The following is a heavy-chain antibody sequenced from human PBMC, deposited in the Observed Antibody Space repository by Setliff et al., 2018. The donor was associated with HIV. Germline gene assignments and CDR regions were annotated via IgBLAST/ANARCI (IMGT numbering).Heavy chain of an antibody. J-gene: IGHJ6*03. D-gene: IGHD1-7*01. CDR2: IYYSGST. Sequence: SETLSLTCSVSGGSISSHYWSWIRQPLGKGLEWIGNIYYSGSTKCNPSLKIRVTMSVETSKNQFSLNLSSVTAADTAVYYCARGWQLELPGTYYYYMDVWGKGTTVTVSS. CDR1: GGSISSHY. CDR3: ARGWQLELPGTYYYYMDV. V-gene: IGHV4-59*11.